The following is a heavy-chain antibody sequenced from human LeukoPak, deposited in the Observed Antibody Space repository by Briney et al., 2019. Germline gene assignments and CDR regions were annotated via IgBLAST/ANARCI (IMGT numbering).Heavy chain of an antibody. Sequence: PSETLSLTCTVSGGSISSSSYYWSWIRQPPGKGLEWIGYIYYSGSTNYNPSLKSRVTISVDTSKNQFSLKLSSVTAADTAVYYCARVLARNERLPYYFDYWGQGTLVTVSS. J-gene: IGHJ4*02. V-gene: IGHV4-61*01. CDR1: GGSISSSSYY. CDR3: ARVLARNERLPYYFDY. D-gene: IGHD1-26*01. CDR2: IYYSGST.